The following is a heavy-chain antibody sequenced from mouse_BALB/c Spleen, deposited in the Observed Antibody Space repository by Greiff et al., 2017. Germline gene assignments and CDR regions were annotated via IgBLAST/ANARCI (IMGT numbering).Heavy chain of an antibody. CDR2: ISSGGGST. CDR1: GFTFSSYA. V-gene: IGHV5-12-1*01. J-gene: IGHJ1*01. Sequence: EVQVVESGGGLVKPGGSLKLSCAASGFTFSSYAMSWVRQTPEKRLEWVAYISSGGGSTYYPDTVKGRFTISRDNAKNTLYLQMSSLKSEDTAMYYCAPYYDYDRYFDVWGAGTTVTVSS. D-gene: IGHD2-4*01. CDR3: APYYDYDRYFDV.